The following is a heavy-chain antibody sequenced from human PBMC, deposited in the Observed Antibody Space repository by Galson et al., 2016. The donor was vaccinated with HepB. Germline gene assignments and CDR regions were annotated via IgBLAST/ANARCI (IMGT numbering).Heavy chain of an antibody. J-gene: IGHJ4*02. Sequence: SLRLSCAVSGFTFRNHQMHWLRQVPGKGLVWVSRIEPDGNSPTYADSVKGRFTISRDNAENMLYLKMNRLRAGDTAIYHCARDLSGPDYWGQGTLVTVSS. V-gene: IGHV3-74*03. CDR1: GFTFRNHQ. CDR3: ARDLSGPDY. CDR2: IEPDGNSP.